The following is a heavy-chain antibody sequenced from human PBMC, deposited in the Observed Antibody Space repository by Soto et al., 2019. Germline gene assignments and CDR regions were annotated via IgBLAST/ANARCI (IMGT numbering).Heavy chain of an antibody. CDR2: IKQDGSEK. Sequence: EVQLVESGGGLVQPGGSLRLSCAASGFTFSTHWMIWVRQAPGKGLEWVANIKQDGSEKYYVDSVRGRFTISRDNVKNSLYLQMNSLGDDDTAVYYCARRNSGCPDYWGQGTLVTVSS. V-gene: IGHV3-7*01. D-gene: IGHD6-19*01. CDR1: GFTFSTHW. J-gene: IGHJ4*02. CDR3: ARRNSGCPDY.